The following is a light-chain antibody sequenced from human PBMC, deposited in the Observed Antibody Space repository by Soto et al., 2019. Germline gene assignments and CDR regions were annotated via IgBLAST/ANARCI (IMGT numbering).Light chain of an antibody. Sequence: QSALTQPASVSGSPGQSITISCTGTSSDVGGYNYVSWYQQHPGKAPKLMIYDVSNRPSGVSDRFSGSKSANTASLTISGLQAEDEADYYCSSYSSTSTWMFGGGTKLTVL. CDR2: DVS. V-gene: IGLV2-14*01. J-gene: IGLJ3*02. CDR3: SSYSSTSTWM. CDR1: SSDVGGYNY.